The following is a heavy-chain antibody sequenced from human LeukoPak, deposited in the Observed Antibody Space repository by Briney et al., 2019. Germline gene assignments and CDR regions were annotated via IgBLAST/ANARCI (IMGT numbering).Heavy chain of an antibody. Sequence: GGSLRLSCAASGFTFSSYAMHWVRQAPGRGLEWVAVISYDGSNRYYADSVKGRFTISRDNSKNTLYLQMNSLRAEDTAVYYCAKGGRWELLEVSGYFDYWGQGTLVTVSS. J-gene: IGHJ4*02. V-gene: IGHV3-30*04. CDR1: GFTFSSYA. CDR3: AKGGRWELLEVSGYFDY. CDR2: ISYDGSNR. D-gene: IGHD1-26*01.